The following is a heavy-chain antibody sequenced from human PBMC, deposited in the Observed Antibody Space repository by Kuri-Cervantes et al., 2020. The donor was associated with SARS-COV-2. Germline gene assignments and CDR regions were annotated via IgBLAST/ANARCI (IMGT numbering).Heavy chain of an antibody. CDR3: ARGMGEYYYDSSGLRPFDY. CDR1: GGSISSSSYY. V-gene: IGHV4-39*01. D-gene: IGHD3-22*01. Sequence: SETLSLTCTVSGGSISSSSYYWGWIRQPPGKGLEWIGSIYYSGSTYYNPSLKSRVTISVDTSKNQFSLKLSSVTAADTAVYYCARGMGEYYYDSSGLRPFDYWGQGTLVTVSS. J-gene: IGHJ4*02. CDR2: IYYSGST.